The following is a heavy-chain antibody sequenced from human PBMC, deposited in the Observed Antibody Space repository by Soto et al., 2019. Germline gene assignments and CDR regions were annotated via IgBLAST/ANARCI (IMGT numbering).Heavy chain of an antibody. D-gene: IGHD1-7*01. CDR1: GLTFSNYA. CDR3: AKNQERELPRVIDF. J-gene: IGHJ4*02. CDR2: MSGSSSTT. V-gene: IGHV3-23*01. Sequence: PGGSLRLSGETSGLTFSNYAISWVRQAPGGGLEWVSSMSGSSSTTYYADSVRGRFTISRDRSKNTLYLQMSSLRAEDTALYYCAKNQERELPRVIDFWGQGTLVTVSS.